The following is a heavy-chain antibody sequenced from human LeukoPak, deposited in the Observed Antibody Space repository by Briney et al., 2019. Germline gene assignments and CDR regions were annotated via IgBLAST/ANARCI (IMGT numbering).Heavy chain of an antibody. CDR3: ARDPIVVVPAAPQENWFDT. V-gene: IGHV3-21*01. D-gene: IGHD2-2*01. CDR2: ISSSSSYI. CDR1: GFTFSSYS. Sequence: GGSLRLSCAASGFTFSSYSMNWVRQAPGKGLEWVSSISSSSSYIDYADSVKGRFTISRDNAKNSLYLQMNSLRAEDTAVYYCARDPIVVVPAAPQENWFDTWGQGTLVTVSS. J-gene: IGHJ5*02.